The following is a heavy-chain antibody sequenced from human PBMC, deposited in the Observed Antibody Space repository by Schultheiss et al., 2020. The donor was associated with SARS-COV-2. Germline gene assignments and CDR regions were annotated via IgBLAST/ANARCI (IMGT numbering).Heavy chain of an antibody. D-gene: IGHD3-3*01. V-gene: IGHV3-21*01. CDR3: ARDYDFWSGYFY. Sequence: GESLKISCAASGFTFSSYSMNWVRQAPGKGLEWVSSISSSSSYIYYADSVKGRFTISRDNAKNSLYLQMNSLRAEDTAVYYCARDYDFWSGYFYWGQGTLVTVSS. CDR2: ISSSSSYI. CDR1: GFTFSSYS. J-gene: IGHJ4*02.